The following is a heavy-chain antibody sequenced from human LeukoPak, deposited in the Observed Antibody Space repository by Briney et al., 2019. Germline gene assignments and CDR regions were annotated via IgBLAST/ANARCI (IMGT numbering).Heavy chain of an antibody. D-gene: IGHD4-17*01. CDR3: ARDGYGDYAGRYY. CDR1: GFTFTGYY. J-gene: IGHJ4*02. V-gene: IGHV1-2*02. Sequence: ASVKVSCKASGFTFTGYYMHWVRQAPGQGLEWMGWINPNSGGTNYAQKFQGRVTMTRDTSISTAYMELSRLRSDDTAVYCCARDGYGDYAGRYYWGQGTLVTVSS. CDR2: INPNSGGT.